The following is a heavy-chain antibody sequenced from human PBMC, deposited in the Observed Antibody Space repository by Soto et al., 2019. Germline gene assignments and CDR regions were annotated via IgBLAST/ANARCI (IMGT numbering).Heavy chain of an antibody. Sequence: GGSLRLSCAASGFTFSSYSMNWVRQAPGKGLEWVSYISSSSSTIYYADSVKGRFTISRDNAKNSLYLQMNSLRDEDTAVYYCARELTYYDFWSGYYPFDYWGQGTLVTVSS. CDR1: GFTFSSYS. CDR3: ARELTYYDFWSGYYPFDY. D-gene: IGHD3-3*01. CDR2: ISSSSSTI. J-gene: IGHJ4*02. V-gene: IGHV3-48*02.